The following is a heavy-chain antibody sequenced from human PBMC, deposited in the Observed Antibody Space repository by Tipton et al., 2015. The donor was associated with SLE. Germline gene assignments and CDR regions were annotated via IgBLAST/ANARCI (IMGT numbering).Heavy chain of an antibody. CDR2: IYYSGST. CDR3: TKVGGSGHFDY. CDR1: GASISITGYY. Sequence: TLSLTCTVSGASISITGYYWTWIRQPPGKRLEWIGYIYYSGSTNYHPSLKSRVTMSVDTSKNQFSLNLRSVTAADTAVYYCTKVGGSGHFDYWGQGTLVTVSS. D-gene: IGHD3-16*01. J-gene: IGHJ4*02. V-gene: IGHV4-61*08.